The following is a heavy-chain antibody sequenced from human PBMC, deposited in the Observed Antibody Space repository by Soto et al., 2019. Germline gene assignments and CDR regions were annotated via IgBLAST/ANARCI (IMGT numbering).Heavy chain of an antibody. J-gene: IGHJ5*02. CDR3: AREYSSGWYVWSWFDP. Sequence: QVQLVESGGGVVQPGRSLRLSCAASGFTFSSYGMHWVRQAPGKGLEWVAVIWYDGSNKYYADSVKGRFTISRDNSKNTLYLQMNSLRAEDTAVYYCAREYSSGWYVWSWFDPWGQGTLVTVSS. D-gene: IGHD6-19*01. CDR2: IWYDGSNK. V-gene: IGHV3-33*01. CDR1: GFTFSSYG.